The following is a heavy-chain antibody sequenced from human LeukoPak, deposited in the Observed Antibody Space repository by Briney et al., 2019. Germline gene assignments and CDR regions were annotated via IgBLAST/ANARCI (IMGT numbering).Heavy chain of an antibody. Sequence: SETLSLTCAVSGYSISSDNYWVWIRQPPGQGLEWTGGIYHSGSTYYNPSLKSRVTMSVDTSKNQFSLKVSSVTAADTAVYYCARTTRDSSSSNYMRRFDYWGQGTLVTVSS. CDR3: ARTTRDSSSSNYMRRFDY. D-gene: IGHD3-22*01. J-gene: IGHJ4*02. CDR2: IYHSGST. V-gene: IGHV4-38-2*01. CDR1: GYSISSDNY.